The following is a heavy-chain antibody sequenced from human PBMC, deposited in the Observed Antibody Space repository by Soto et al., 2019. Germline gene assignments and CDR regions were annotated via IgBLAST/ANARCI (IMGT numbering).Heavy chain of an antibody. CDR2: IWHDGKEK. Sequence: QVQVVESGGGEVQPGRSLKLSCAASGFTFSNFGMHWVRQAPGKGLEWVAVIWHDGKEKYYADSAKGRSTISRDNSKNTLYLQMNSLRAEDTAVYYCARDPGQDEAMDYWGQGTLVTVSS. CDR3: ARDPGQDEAMDY. J-gene: IGHJ4*02. V-gene: IGHV3-33*01. CDR1: GFTFSNFG.